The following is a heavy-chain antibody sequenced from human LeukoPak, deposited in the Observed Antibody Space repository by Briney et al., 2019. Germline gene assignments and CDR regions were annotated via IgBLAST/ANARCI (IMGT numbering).Heavy chain of an antibody. J-gene: IGHJ4*02. CDR3: AKERSSAYYYDSSGYFDC. Sequence: GGSLRLSCAASGFTFSSYAMSWVRQAPGKGLEWVSAISGSGGSTYYADSVKGRFTISRDNSKNTLYLQMNSLRAEDTAVYYCAKERSSAYYYDSSGYFDCWGQGTLVTVSS. CDR2: ISGSGGST. V-gene: IGHV3-23*01. D-gene: IGHD3-22*01. CDR1: GFTFSSYA.